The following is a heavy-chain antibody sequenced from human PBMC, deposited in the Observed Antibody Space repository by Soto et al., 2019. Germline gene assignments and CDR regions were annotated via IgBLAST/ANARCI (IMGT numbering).Heavy chain of an antibody. CDR3: ASSYSGYDSPFDY. Sequence: GASVKVSCKAAGYTFTGYYMHWVRQAPGQGLEWMGWINPNSGGTNYAQKFQGWVTMTRDTSISTAYMELSRLRSDDTAVYYCASSYSGYDSPFDYWGQGTLVTVSS. J-gene: IGHJ4*02. CDR1: GYTFTGYY. CDR2: INPNSGGT. D-gene: IGHD5-12*01. V-gene: IGHV1-2*04.